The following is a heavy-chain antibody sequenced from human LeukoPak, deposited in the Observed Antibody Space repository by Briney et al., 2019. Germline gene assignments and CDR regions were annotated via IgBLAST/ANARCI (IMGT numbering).Heavy chain of an antibody. D-gene: IGHD4-17*01. CDR1: GFRFDDSA. Sequence: GGSLRLSCAASGFRFDDSAMHWVRQPPGKGLEWVSLISGDGDSTFYADSVKGRFTISRDNAKNSLYLQMNSLRDEDTAVYYCARDIDDYGDYFDYWGQGTLVTVSS. CDR2: ISGDGDST. J-gene: IGHJ4*02. CDR3: ARDIDDYGDYFDY. V-gene: IGHV3-43*02.